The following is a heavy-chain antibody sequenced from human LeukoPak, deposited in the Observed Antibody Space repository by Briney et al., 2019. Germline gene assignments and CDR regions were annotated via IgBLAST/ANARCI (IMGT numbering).Heavy chain of an antibody. V-gene: IGHV4-39*07. Sequence: PSETLSLTCTVSGGSISSSSYYWGWIRQPPGKGLEWIGSIYYSGSTYYNPSLKSRVTISVDTSKNQFSLKLSSVTAADTAVYYCARVRCSSTSCAEYWFDPWGQGTLVTASS. J-gene: IGHJ5*02. D-gene: IGHD2-2*01. CDR1: GGSISSSSYY. CDR3: ARVRCSSTSCAEYWFDP. CDR2: IYYSGST.